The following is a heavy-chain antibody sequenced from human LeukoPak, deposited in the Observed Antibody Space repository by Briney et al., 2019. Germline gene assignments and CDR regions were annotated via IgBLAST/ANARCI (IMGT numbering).Heavy chain of an antibody. V-gene: IGHV3-48*02. CDR1: SFIFSNYG. CDR3: VGDCSGTSSHGY. J-gene: IGHJ4*01. Sequence: GGSLRLSCAASSFIFSNYGMNWVRQAPGRGLEWISYISTSGVTMFCADSVKGRFTISRDNAKNSLYLQMDSLRDEDTAVYYCVGDCSGTSSHGYWGQGTLVTVSS. CDR2: ISTSGVTM. D-gene: IGHD2-2*01.